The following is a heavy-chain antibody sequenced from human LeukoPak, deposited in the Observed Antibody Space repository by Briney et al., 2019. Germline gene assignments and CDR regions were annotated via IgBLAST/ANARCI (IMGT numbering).Heavy chain of an antibody. D-gene: IGHD4-11*01. Sequence: GGSLRLSCAASGFTFSSYAMSWVRQAPGKGLEWVSAISGSGGSTYYTGSVKGRFTISRDNAKNSLYLQMNSLRAEDTAVYYCARGGSNYAYFDYWGQGTLVTVSS. CDR1: GFTFSSYA. CDR2: ISGSGGST. V-gene: IGHV3-23*01. J-gene: IGHJ4*02. CDR3: ARGGSNYAYFDY.